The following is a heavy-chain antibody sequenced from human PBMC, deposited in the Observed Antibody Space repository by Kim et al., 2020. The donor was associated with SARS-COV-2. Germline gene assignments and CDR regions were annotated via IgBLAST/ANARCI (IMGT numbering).Heavy chain of an antibody. CDR2: ISYDGSNK. J-gene: IGHJ4*02. V-gene: IGHV3-30*04. D-gene: IGHD6-19*01. CDR1: GFTFSSYA. Sequence: GGSLRLSCAASGFTFSSYAMHWVRQAPGKGLEWVAVISYDGSNKYYADSVKGRFTISRDNSKNTLYLQMNSLRAEDTAVYYCASPDSSGWLPDYWGQGT. CDR3: ASPDSSGWLPDY.